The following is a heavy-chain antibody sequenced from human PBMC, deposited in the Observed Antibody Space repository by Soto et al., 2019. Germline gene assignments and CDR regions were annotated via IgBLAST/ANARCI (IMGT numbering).Heavy chain of an antibody. V-gene: IGHV4-34*01. CDR2: INHSGST. J-gene: IGHJ4*02. D-gene: IGHD3-22*01. CDR3: AREPPRPYYDSSGYYYEDY. Sequence: QVQLQQWGAGLLKPSETLSLTCAVYGGSFSXYYWXWIRQPPGKGLEWIGEINHSGSTNYNPSLKSRVTISVDTSKNQFSLKLSSVTAADTAVYYCAREPPRPYYDSSGYYYEDYWGQGTLVTVSS. CDR1: GGSFSXYY.